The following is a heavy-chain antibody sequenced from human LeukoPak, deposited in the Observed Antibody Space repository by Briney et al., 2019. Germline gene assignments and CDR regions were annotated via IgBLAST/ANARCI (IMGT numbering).Heavy chain of an antibody. V-gene: IGHV4-39*07. J-gene: IGHJ4*02. D-gene: IGHD3-3*01. CDR3: ARDFRGGYDFWSGYYTPYYFDY. Sequence: SETLSLTSTVSGGSISSSGYYWGWIRQPPGKGLEWIGSMYYSGSTYYNPSLKSRVTISVDTSKNHFSLKLSSVTAADTAVYYCARDFRGGYDFWSGYYTPYYFDYWGQGTLVTVSP. CDR2: MYYSGST. CDR1: GGSISSSGYY.